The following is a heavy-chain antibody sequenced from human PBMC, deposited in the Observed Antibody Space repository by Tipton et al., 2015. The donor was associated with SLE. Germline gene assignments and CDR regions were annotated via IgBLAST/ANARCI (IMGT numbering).Heavy chain of an antibody. CDR3: ARVAVAEAFDI. CDR2: IYYSGNT. D-gene: IGHD6-19*01. Sequence: TLSLTCTVSGGSISSSSYYWGWIRQPPGKGLEWIGSIYYSGNTYYNPSLKSRFTISVDTSKNQFSLKLSFVTASDTAVYYCARVAVAEAFDIWGQGSMVTVSS. CDR1: GGSISSSSYY. V-gene: IGHV4-39*01. J-gene: IGHJ3*02.